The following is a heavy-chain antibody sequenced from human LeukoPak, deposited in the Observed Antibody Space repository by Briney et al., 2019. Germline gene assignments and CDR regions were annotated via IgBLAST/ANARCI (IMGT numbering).Heavy chain of an antibody. CDR2: INPSGGST. J-gene: IGHJ4*02. CDR1: GYTFTSYH. CDR3: ARSRGGYSSGCDY. Sequence: ASVKVSFKASGYTFTSYHMHWVRQAPGQGLESMGIINPSGGSTIYAQKFQGRVTMTRDTSTSTVYMELNSLRSEDTAVYYCARSRGGYSSGCDYWGQGTLVTVSS. D-gene: IGHD5-18*01. V-gene: IGHV1-46*01.